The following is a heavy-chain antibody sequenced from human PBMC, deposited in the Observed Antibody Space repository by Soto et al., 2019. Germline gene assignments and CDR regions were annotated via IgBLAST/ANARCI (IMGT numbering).Heavy chain of an antibody. CDR2: IIPIFGTA. CDR3: ACRVDGEIAAAGPHDGYYSYGMDV. J-gene: IGHJ6*02. Sequence: QVQLVQSGAEVKKPGSSVKVSCKASGGTFSSYAISWVRQAPGQGLEWMGGIIPIFGTANYAQKFKGRVTITADDSTSTAYMELSSLRSEDTAVYYCACRVDGEIAAAGPHDGYYSYGMDVWGQGTTVTVSS. D-gene: IGHD6-13*01. V-gene: IGHV1-69*01. CDR1: GGTFSSYA.